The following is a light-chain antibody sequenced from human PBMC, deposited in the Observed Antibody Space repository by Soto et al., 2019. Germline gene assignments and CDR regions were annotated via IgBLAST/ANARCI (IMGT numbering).Light chain of an antibody. J-gene: IGKJ1*01. CDR1: QSLGSW. V-gene: IGKV1-5*03. Sequence: DIQMTQSPSTLSASVGDRVTITCRASQSLGSWLAWYQHKPGKAPKLLIYKASTLEGGVPSRFSGSGSGTEFTLTISSLQPDDFATYYCQQYNTYSRTFGQGTKVEIK. CDR2: KAS. CDR3: QQYNTYSRT.